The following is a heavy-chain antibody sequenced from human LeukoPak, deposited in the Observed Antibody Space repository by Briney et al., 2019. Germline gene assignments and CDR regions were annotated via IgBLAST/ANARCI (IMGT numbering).Heavy chain of an antibody. Sequence: GRSLRLSCAASGFTFSSYAMHWVRQAPGKGLEWVAVISYDGSNKYYADSVKGRFTISRDNSKNTLYLQMNSLRAEDTAVYYCARDRGITIFGVANWGQGTLVTVSS. CDR1: GFTFSSYA. D-gene: IGHD3-3*01. CDR3: ARDRGITIFGVAN. V-gene: IGHV3-30-3*01. J-gene: IGHJ4*02. CDR2: ISYDGSNK.